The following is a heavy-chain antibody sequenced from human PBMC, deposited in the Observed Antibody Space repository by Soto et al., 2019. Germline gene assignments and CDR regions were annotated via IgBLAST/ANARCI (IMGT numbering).Heavy chain of an antibody. V-gene: IGHV4-39*01. J-gene: IGHJ6*01. CDR3: ASHTGPRYVGYYYDMAV. CDR1: WGSIVDRGGH. D-gene: IGHD3-16*01. CDR2: IYYSGNT. Sequence: VAWGSIVDRGGHWSLIHKNPGKGLEWIGSIYYSGNTYYNPSLKSRVTISVDTYKNQFSLKLSSVTAADTAVYYCASHTGPRYVGYYYDMAVWGQGTTVTVSS.